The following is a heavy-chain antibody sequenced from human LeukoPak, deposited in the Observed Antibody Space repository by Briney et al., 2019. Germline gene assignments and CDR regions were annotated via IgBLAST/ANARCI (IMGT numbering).Heavy chain of an antibody. V-gene: IGHV3-30*18. Sequence: GGSLRLSCAASGFTFSSYGMHWVRQAPGKGLEWVAVISYDGSNKYYADSVKGRFTISRDNSKNTLYLRMNSLRAEDTAVYYCAKAYSNYEEDSYFDYWGQGTLVTVSS. CDR1: GFTFSSYG. D-gene: IGHD4-11*01. CDR3: AKAYSNYEEDSYFDY. J-gene: IGHJ4*02. CDR2: ISYDGSNK.